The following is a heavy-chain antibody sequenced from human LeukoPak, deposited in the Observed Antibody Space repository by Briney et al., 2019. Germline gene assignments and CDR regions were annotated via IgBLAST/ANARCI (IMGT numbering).Heavy chain of an antibody. J-gene: IGHJ4*02. CDR3: AREVRYDSSGY. CDR1: GFTVSSNY. V-gene: IGHV3-11*01. Sequence: PGGSLRLSCAASGFTVSSNYMSWIRQAPGKGLEWGSYISSSGSTIYYADSVKGRFTISRDNAKNSLYLQMNSLRAEDTAVYYCAREVRYDSSGYWGQGTLVTVSS. CDR2: ISSSGSTI. D-gene: IGHD3-22*01.